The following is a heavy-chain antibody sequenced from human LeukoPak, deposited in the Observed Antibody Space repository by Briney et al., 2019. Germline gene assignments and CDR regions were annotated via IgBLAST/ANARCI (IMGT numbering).Heavy chain of an antibody. CDR2: ITAGGGGT. J-gene: IGHJ6*02. CDR1: GFTFSSSG. V-gene: IGHV3-23*01. CDR3: AKDVATITSIYYYGMDV. D-gene: IGHD5-12*01. Sequence: AGGSLRLSCAASGATSGFTFSSSGMTWVRQAPGKGLEWVSAITAGGGGTFYADSVKGRFTISRDNSKNTLYLQMNSLRAEDTAVYYCAKDVATITSIYYYGMDVWGQGTTVTVSS.